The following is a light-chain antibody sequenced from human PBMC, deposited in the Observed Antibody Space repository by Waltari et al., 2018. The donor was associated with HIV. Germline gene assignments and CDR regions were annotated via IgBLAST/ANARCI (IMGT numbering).Light chain of an antibody. CDR3: SSYGGSANLL. J-gene: IGLJ2*01. V-gene: IGLV2-8*01. Sequence: QSALTQPPSASGSPGQSVTLPCTGTSSAIGGYTYLSGYQQYPGKAPKLMIYEVSKRPSGVPDRFSGSKSANTASLTVSGLQAEDEADYYCSSYGGSANLLFGGGTKLTVL. CDR1: SSAIGGYTY. CDR2: EVS.